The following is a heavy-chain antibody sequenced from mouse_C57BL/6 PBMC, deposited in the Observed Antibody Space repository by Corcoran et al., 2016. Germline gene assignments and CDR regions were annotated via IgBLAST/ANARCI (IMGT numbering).Heavy chain of an antibody. D-gene: IGHD3-3*01. Sequence: QIQLVQSGPELKKPGETVKISCKASGYTFTTYGMSWVKQAPGKGLKWMGWINTYSGVPTYADDFKGRFAFSLETSASTAYLQINNLKNEDTATYFCARRDGSFDYWGQGTTLTVSS. CDR2: INTYSGVP. V-gene: IGHV9-3*01. J-gene: IGHJ2*01. CDR1: GYTFTTYG. CDR3: ARRDGSFDY.